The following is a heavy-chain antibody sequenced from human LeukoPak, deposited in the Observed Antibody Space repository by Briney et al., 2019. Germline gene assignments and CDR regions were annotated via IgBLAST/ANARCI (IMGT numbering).Heavy chain of an antibody. CDR1: GGTFSSYA. D-gene: IGHD3-10*01. Sequence: SVKVSCKASGGTFSSYAISWVRQAPGQGLEWMGGIIPIFGTANYAQKFQGRVTITADESTSTAYMELSSLRSGDTAVYYCARGPYGSGSYYLYGMDIWGQGTTVTVSS. CDR3: ARGPYGSGSYYLYGMDI. V-gene: IGHV1-69*01. J-gene: IGHJ6*02. CDR2: IIPIFGTA.